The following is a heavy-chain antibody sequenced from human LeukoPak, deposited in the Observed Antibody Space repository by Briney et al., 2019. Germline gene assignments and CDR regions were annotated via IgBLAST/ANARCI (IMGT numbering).Heavy chain of an antibody. CDR3: ASPRSGYEEGAFDI. CDR2: ISSSGSTI. D-gene: IGHD3-22*01. J-gene: IGHJ3*02. Sequence: GGSLRLSCAASGFTFSSYEMNWVRQAPGKGLEWVSYISSSGSTIYYADSVKGRFTISRDNAKNSLYVQMNSLRAEDTAVYYCASPRSGYEEGAFDIWGQGTMVTVSS. CDR1: GFTFSSYE. V-gene: IGHV3-48*03.